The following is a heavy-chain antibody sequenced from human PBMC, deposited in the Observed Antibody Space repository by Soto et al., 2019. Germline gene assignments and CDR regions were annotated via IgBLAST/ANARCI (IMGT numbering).Heavy chain of an antibody. Sequence: SETLALTCTVSGGSIGRYYWSWIRQPPGKGLEWIGYIYYSGSTNYNPSLKSRVTISVDTSKNQFSLKLSSVTAADTAVYYCARDYSSGWFGPWFDPWGQGTLVTVSS. J-gene: IGHJ5*02. CDR2: IYYSGST. D-gene: IGHD6-19*01. CDR3: ARDYSSGWFGPWFDP. CDR1: GGSIGRYY. V-gene: IGHV4-59*01.